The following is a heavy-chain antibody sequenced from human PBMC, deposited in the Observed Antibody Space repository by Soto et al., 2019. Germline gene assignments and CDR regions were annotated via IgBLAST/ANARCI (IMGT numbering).Heavy chain of an antibody. CDR1: GGSISSGVYY. J-gene: IGHJ4*02. CDR3: ARWGYDILTGPIDY. V-gene: IGHV4-31*03. CDR2: IYYSGST. Sequence: QVQLQESGPGLVKPSQTLSLTCTVSGGSISSGVYYWSWIRQHPGKGLEWIWYIYYSGSTYYNPSLKSRVTISVDTSKNQFSLKLSSVTAADTAVYYCARWGYDILTGPIDYWGQGTLVTVSS. D-gene: IGHD3-9*01.